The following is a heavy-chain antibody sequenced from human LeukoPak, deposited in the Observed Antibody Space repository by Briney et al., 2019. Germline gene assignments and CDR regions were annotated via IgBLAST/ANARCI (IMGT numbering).Heavy chain of an antibody. CDR3: ARSAGYYYDSSGYYFDY. D-gene: IGHD3-22*01. J-gene: IGHJ4*02. Sequence: SETLSLTCTVSGGSISSYYWSWIPQPPGKGLEWIGYIYYSGSTNYNPSLKSRVTISVDTSKNQFSLKLSSVTAADTAVYYCARSAGYYYDSSGYYFDYWGQGTLVTVSS. V-gene: IGHV4-59*01. CDR2: IYYSGST. CDR1: GGSISSYY.